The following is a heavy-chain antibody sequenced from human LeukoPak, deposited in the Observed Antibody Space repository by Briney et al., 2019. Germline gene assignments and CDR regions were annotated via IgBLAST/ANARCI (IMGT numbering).Heavy chain of an antibody. Sequence: GGSLRLSCAASGFTFSSYAMSWVRQAPGKGLEWISASSGRGGSTYYADSVKGRFTISRDNAKNTLYLQMNSLRAEDTGVYYCARVTGGYNLVDYWGQGTLVTVSS. J-gene: IGHJ4*02. D-gene: IGHD5-24*01. CDR3: ARVTGGYNLVDY. CDR1: GFTFSSYA. V-gene: IGHV3-23*01. CDR2: SSGRGGST.